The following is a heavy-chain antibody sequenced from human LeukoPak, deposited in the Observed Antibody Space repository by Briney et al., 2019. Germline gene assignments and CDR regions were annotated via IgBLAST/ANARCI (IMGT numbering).Heavy chain of an antibody. CDR1: GFTFSSYA. CDR3: APDSDSSGYLP. V-gene: IGHV3-23*01. CDR2: ISGSGGST. Sequence: PGGSLRLSCAASGFTFSSYAMSWVRQAPGKGLEWGSAISGSGGSTYYADSVKGRFTISRDNSKNTLYLQMNSLRAEDTAVYYCAPDSDSSGYLPWGQGTLATVSP. D-gene: IGHD3-22*01. J-gene: IGHJ5*02.